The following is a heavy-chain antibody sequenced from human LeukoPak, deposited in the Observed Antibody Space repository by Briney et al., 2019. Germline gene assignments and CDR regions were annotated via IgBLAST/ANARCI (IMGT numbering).Heavy chain of an antibody. CDR1: GYTFTDYG. CDR3: ARVVGIVGLYLGRYFDY. V-gene: IGHV1-18*01. Sequence: GASVKVSCKASGYTFTDYGITWVRQAPGQGLEWMGWISVHNGKTNFAQKVQDRLTMTTDTSTSTAYMELRSLRSDDTAVYYCARVVGIVGLYLGRYFDYWGQGTLVTVSS. J-gene: IGHJ4*02. D-gene: IGHD1-26*01. CDR2: ISVHNGKT.